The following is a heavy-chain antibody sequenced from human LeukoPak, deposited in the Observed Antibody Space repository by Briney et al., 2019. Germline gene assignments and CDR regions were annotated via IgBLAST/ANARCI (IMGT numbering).Heavy chain of an antibody. D-gene: IGHD3-10*01. CDR2: IYSGGRT. CDR1: GFTVSSND. J-gene: IGHJ3*02. Sequence: GGSLRLSCAASGFTVSSNDMTWVRQAPGKGLEWVSLIYSGGRTYYADSVKGRFTISRDNSKNTLYLQMNSLRAEDTAVYYCARVGLLLWFGELDAFDIWGQGTMVTVSS. CDR3: ARVGLLLWFGELDAFDI. V-gene: IGHV3-53*01.